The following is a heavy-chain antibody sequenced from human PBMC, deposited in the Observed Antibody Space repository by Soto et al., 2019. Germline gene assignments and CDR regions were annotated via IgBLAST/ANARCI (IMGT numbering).Heavy chain of an antibody. D-gene: IGHD3-10*01. CDR3: TRSPSVRGVTNTDAFDI. V-gene: IGHV3-73*01. J-gene: IGHJ3*02. Sequence: EVQLVESGGGLVQPGGSLKLSCAASGFTFSGSAMHWVRQASGKGLEWVGRIRSKANSYATAYAASVKGRFTISRDDSKNTAYLQMNSLKTEDTAVYYCTRSPSVRGVTNTDAFDIWGQGTMVTVSS. CDR1: GFTFSGSA. CDR2: IRSKANSYAT.